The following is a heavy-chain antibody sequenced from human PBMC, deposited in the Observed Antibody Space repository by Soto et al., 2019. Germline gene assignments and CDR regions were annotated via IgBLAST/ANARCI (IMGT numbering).Heavy chain of an antibody. CDR3: ARELNTESSAFYSFAY. V-gene: IGHV1-18*01. J-gene: IGHJ4*02. CDR1: GYTFTAYG. CDR2: VATTSSNT. Sequence: ASVKVSCKTSGYTFTAYGLAWLRQAPGQRPEWMGWVATTSSNTNYAQKFQDRVTMTTDTSTTTTYMELRSLRSDDTAAYYCARELNTESSAFYSFAYWGQGTLVTVSS. D-gene: IGHD3-22*01.